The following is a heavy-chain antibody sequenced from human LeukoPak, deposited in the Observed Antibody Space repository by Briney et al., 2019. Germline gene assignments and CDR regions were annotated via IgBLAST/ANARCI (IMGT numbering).Heavy chain of an antibody. CDR3: ARGTHYDYVWGSYRSSWFDP. CDR1: GYTFTGYD. D-gene: IGHD3-16*02. V-gene: IGHV1-2*02. CDR2: INPNSGGT. Sequence: ASVKVSCKASGYTFTGYDMHWVRQAPGQGLELMGLINPNSGGTNYAQKFQGRVTMTRDTSISTAYMELSRLRSDDTAVYYCARGTHYDYVWGSYRSSWFDPWGQGTLVTVSS. J-gene: IGHJ5*02.